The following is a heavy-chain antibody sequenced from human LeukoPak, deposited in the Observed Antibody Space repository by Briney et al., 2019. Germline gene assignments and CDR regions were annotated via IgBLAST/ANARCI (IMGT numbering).Heavy chain of an antibody. D-gene: IGHD6-13*01. J-gene: IGHJ4*02. CDR3: ARFEGSRPSYFDS. V-gene: IGHV1-2*02. CDR1: GYTLTGDY. CDR2: INPNSGGT. Sequence: ASVKVSCTASGYTLTGDYMHWVRQAPGQGLEWMGWINPNSGGTKYAQKFQGRVTMTRDTSISTAYMELSRLRSDDTAVYYCARFEGSRPSYFDSWGQGTLVTVSS.